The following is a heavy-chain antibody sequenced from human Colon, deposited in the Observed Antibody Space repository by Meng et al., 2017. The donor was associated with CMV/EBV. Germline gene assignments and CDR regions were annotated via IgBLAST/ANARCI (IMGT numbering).Heavy chain of an antibody. D-gene: IGHD3-3*01. J-gene: IGHJ4*02. V-gene: IGHV1-69*05. Sequence: SVKVSCKASGGTFSSYAVSWVRQAPGQGLEWMGGISPIFDTTYYAQKFQGRVTITTDKSTSTTYMELNSLRSDDTAVYYCAVDRLYFDFWSGYFTLDFWGQGTLVTVSS. CDR3: AVDRLYFDFWSGYFTLDF. CDR2: ISPIFDTT. CDR1: GGTFSSYA.